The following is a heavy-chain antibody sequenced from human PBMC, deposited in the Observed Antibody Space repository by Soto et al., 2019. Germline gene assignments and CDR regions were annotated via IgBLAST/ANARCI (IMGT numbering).Heavy chain of an antibody. CDR2: ISGSSSTI. V-gene: IGHV3-48*01. CDR3: ARYCSGGSCYNWFDP. D-gene: IGHD2-15*01. Sequence: EVQLVESGGALVQPGGSLRLSCAASGFTFNSYSMNWVRQAPGKGLEWVSYISGSSSTIYYADSVKGRFTISRDNANNSLYLQMNSLRAEDTAVYYCARYCSGGSCYNWFDPWGQGTLVTVSS. J-gene: IGHJ5*02. CDR1: GFTFNSYS.